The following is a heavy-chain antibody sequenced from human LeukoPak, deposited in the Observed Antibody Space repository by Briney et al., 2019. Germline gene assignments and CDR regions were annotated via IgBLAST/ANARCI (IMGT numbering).Heavy chain of an antibody. V-gene: IGHV3-53*01. CDR3: AKDGVGLQLPGDY. Sequence: GGSLRLSCAASGFTVSSNYMSWVRQAPGKGLEWVSVIYSGGSTYYADSVKGRFTISRDNSKNTLYLQMNSLRAEDTAVYYCAKDGVGLQLPGDYWGQGTLVTVSS. CDR1: GFTVSSNY. D-gene: IGHD5-24*01. J-gene: IGHJ4*02. CDR2: IYSGGST.